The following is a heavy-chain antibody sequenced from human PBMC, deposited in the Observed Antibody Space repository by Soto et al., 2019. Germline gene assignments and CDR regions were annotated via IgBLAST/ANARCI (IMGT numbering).Heavy chain of an antibody. Sequence: SETLSLTCAVYGGSFSGYYWSWIRQPPGKGLEWIGEINHSGSTNYNPSLKSRVTISVDTSKNQFSLKLSSVTAADTAVYYCARGVLYDILTGLFDYWGQGTLVTVSS. J-gene: IGHJ4*02. D-gene: IGHD3-9*01. V-gene: IGHV4-34*01. CDR1: GGSFSGYY. CDR3: ARGVLYDILTGLFDY. CDR2: INHSGST.